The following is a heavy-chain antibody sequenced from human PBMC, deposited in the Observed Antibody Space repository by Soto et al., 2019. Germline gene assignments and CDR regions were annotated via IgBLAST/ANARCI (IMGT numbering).Heavy chain of an antibody. Sequence: PGRSRRLSCAASGFTFSSYWMSWVRQAPGKGLEWVANIKQDGSEKYYVDSVKGRFTISRDNAKNSLYLQMNSLRAEDTAVYYCARDSSGSYHHFFDYWGQGTLVTVSS. CDR2: IKQDGSEK. D-gene: IGHD1-26*01. J-gene: IGHJ4*02. CDR3: ARDSSGSYHHFFDY. V-gene: IGHV3-7*01. CDR1: GFTFSSYW.